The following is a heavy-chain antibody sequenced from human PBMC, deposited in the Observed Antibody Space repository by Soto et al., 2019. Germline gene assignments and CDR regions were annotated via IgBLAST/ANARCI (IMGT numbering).Heavy chain of an antibody. V-gene: IGHV3-74*01. D-gene: IGHD6-13*01. CDR3: AKDSWYFDL. CDR2: IDTSGHST. CDR1: GFVFTNFW. Sequence: GGSLRLSCEASGFVFTNFWMHWVRHVPGKGLVWVARIDTSGHSTNYAESVKGRFTISRDNAKNTVSLQMNSLRVGDTGVYYCAKDSWYFDLWSQGSQVT. J-gene: IGHJ4*02.